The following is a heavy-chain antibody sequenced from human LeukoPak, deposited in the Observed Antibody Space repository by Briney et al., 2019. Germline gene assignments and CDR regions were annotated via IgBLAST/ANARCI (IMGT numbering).Heavy chain of an antibody. CDR3: ARDPPGYYDFPDAFDI. D-gene: IGHD3-3*01. V-gene: IGHV4-4*07. CDR1: GGSISSYY. J-gene: IGHJ3*02. CDR2: IYTSGST. Sequence: RASETPSLTRTVSGGSISSYYWSWIRQPAGKGLEWIGRIYTSGSTNYNPSLKSRVTMSVDTSKNQFSLKLSSVTAADTAVYYCARDPPGYYDFPDAFDIWGQGTMVTVSS.